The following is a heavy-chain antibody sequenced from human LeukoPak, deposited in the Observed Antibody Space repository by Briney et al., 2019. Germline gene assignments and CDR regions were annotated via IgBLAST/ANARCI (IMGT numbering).Heavy chain of an antibody. CDR1: GGSISGSSYY. J-gene: IGHJ4*02. Sequence: PSETLSLTCTVSGGSISGSSYYWGWIRQPPGKGLEWIGSIYYSGSTNYNPSLKSRVTISVDTSKNQFSLKLSSVTAADTAVYYCARGSARYSSSSYFDYWGQGTLVTVSS. V-gene: IGHV4-39*07. CDR3: ARGSARYSSSSYFDY. D-gene: IGHD6-6*01. CDR2: IYYSGST.